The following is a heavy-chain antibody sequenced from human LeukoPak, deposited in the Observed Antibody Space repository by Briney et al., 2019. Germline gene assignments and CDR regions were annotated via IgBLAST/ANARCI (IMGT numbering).Heavy chain of an antibody. D-gene: IGHD1-1*01. CDR3: ARARLENWRGDAFDI. CDR2: IYHSGST. J-gene: IGHJ3*02. CDR1: GGSISSSFW. Sequence: SGTLSLTCAVSGGSISSSFWWSWVRQPPGKGLEWIGEIYHSGSTNYNPSLKSRVTISVDKSKNQFSVKLSSVTAADTAAYYCARARLENWRGDAFDIWGQGTMVTVSS. V-gene: IGHV4-4*02.